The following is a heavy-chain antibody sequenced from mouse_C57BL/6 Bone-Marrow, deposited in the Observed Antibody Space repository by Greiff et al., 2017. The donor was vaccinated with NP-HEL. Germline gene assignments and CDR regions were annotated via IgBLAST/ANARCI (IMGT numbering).Heavy chain of an antibody. Sequence: VQLQQSGPELVKPGASVKISCKASGYTFTDYYMNWVKQSHGKSLEWIGDINPNNGGTSYNQKFKGKATLTVDKSSSTAYMELRSLTSEDSAVYYCARHPITTVVARGFAYWGQGTLVTVSA. CDR3: ARHPITTVVARGFAY. J-gene: IGHJ3*01. V-gene: IGHV1-26*01. CDR1: GYTFTDYY. CDR2: INPNNGGT. D-gene: IGHD1-1*01.